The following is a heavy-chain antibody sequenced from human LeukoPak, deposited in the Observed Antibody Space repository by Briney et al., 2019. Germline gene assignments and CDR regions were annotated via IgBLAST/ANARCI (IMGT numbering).Heavy chain of an antibody. CDR1: GGSISSYY. V-gene: IGHV4-59*01. Sequence: SETLSLTCTVSGGSISSYYWSWIRQPPGKGLEWIGYIYYSGSTNYNPSLRGRVTISVDTSKNQFSLKLSSVTAADTAVYYCARGLLDDYTHPAAFDIWGQGTMVTVSS. CDR3: ARGLLDDYTHPAAFDI. J-gene: IGHJ3*02. CDR2: IYYSGST. D-gene: IGHD5-24*01.